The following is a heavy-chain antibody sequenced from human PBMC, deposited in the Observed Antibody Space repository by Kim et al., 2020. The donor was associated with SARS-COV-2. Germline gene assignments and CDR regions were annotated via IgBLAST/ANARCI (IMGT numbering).Heavy chain of an antibody. CDR1: GFAFSTYG. V-gene: IGHV3-23*01. CDR3: AKGGGDRGDY. CDR2: ITGGTGST. D-gene: IGHD3-16*01. Sequence: GGSLRLSCAASGFAFSTYGMTWVRQAPGKGLEWVSSITGGTGSTSYADSVKGRFTISRDNSKNTLSLQMNSLRVEDTAVYYCAKGGGDRGDYWGQVTLVT. J-gene: IGHJ4*02.